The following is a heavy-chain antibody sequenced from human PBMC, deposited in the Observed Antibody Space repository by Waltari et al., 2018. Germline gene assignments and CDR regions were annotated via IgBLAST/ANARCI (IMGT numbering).Heavy chain of an antibody. D-gene: IGHD1-26*01. CDR2: INPNSGGT. Sequence: QVQLVQSGAEVKKPGASVKVSCKASGYTFTGYYMHWVRQAPGQGLEWMGRINPNSGGTNYAQKFQGRGTMTRDTSISTAYMELSRLRSDDTAVYYCARGEGYSGSYGWFDPWGQGTLVIVSS. CDR1: GYTFTGYY. CDR3: ARGEGYSGSYGWFDP. J-gene: IGHJ5*02. V-gene: IGHV1-2*06.